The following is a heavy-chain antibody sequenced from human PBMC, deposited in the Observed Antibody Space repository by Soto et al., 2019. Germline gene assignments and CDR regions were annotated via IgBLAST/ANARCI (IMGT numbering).Heavy chain of an antibody. D-gene: IGHD6-19*01. CDR3: ARDLGGWTDY. CDR2: INAGNGNT. V-gene: IGHV1-3*01. CDR1: GYTFTSYA. Sequence: QVQLVQSGXXXKKPXXSXXVSCKASGYTFTSYAMQWVRQAPGQRLEWMGWINAGNGNTKYSQKFQGRVTITSDTSASTDYMELSSLRSEDTAVYYCARDLGGWTDYWGQGTLVTVSS. J-gene: IGHJ4*02.